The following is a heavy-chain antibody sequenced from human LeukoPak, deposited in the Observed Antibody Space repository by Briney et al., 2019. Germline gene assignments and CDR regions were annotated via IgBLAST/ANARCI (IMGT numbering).Heavy chain of an antibody. CDR2: IKHDGSDE. CDR3: GYTNNFYH. J-gene: IGHJ4*02. Sequence: GESLRLSCVASGLSISGQWMNWVRQAPGQGLEWVAYIKHDGSDEYYVDSVKGRFTISRDDGRNSVSLQMNSVRAEDTAVYYCGYTNNFYHWGQGTLVVVSS. V-gene: IGHV3-7*01. CDR1: GLSISGQW. D-gene: IGHD3-16*02.